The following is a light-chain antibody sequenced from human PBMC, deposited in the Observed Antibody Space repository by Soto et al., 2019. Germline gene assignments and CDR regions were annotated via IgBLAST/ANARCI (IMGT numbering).Light chain of an antibody. V-gene: IGKV3-20*01. J-gene: IGKJ2*01. CDR3: QQYVSSPRT. CDR2: GAS. CDR1: QSVGSNF. Sequence: EIVLTQSPDTLSLSPGERATLSCRASQSVGSNFLAWYQQKPGQAPRLLIYGASSRATGIPDRFSGSGSGTDFTLTISSLEPEDFAVYYCQQYVSSPRTLGQGTKLEIK.